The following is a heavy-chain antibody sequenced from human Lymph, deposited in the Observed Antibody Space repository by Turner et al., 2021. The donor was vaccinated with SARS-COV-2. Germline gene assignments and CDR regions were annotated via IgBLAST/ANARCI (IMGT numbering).Heavy chain of an antibody. Sequence: QVQLVQSGAEVKKPGASVKVSCKASGYTFTGYYMHWVRQAPGQGLEWMGWINPNSGGTNHAQKFQGRVTMTRDTSISTAYMELSRLRSDDTAVYYCARDVERYNDFWSGYSGGYGLDVWGQGTTVTVSS. J-gene: IGHJ6*02. CDR2: INPNSGGT. D-gene: IGHD3-3*01. CDR1: GYTFTGYY. CDR3: ARDVERYNDFWSGYSGGYGLDV. V-gene: IGHV1-2*02.